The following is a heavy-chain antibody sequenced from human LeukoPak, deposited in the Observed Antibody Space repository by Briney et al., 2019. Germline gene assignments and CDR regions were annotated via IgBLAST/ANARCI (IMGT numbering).Heavy chain of an antibody. CDR1: GYTFTAYY. V-gene: IGHV1-2*02. J-gene: IGHJ4*02. CDR2: INPNSGGT. Sequence: ASVKVSCKASGYTFTAYYMHWVRQAPGQGLEWMGWINPNSGGTNYTQRFQGRVTMTRDTSIMTAYMELSRLRSDDTAVYYCATFYSDSSGYFFFAYWGQGTLVTVSS. CDR3: ATFYSDSSGYFFFAY. D-gene: IGHD3-22*01.